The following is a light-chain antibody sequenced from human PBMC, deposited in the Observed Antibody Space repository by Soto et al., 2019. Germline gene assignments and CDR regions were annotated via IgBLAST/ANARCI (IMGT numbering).Light chain of an antibody. CDR3: QQHGSLPIT. Sequence: EIVLTQSTGTLSLSPGERATLSCRASQSLSGGYLAWFQQKPGQTPRLLIYSASNRATGIPDRFSGSGSGTDFTLTISRLEPADFVVYYCQQHGSLPITFGHGTRLEI. V-gene: IGKV3-20*01. CDR1: QSLSGGY. J-gene: IGKJ5*01. CDR2: SAS.